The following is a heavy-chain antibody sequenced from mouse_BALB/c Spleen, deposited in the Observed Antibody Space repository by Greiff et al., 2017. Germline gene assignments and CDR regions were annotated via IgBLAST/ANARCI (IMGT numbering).Heavy chain of an antibody. CDR1: GFTFSSFG. CDR3: AGGGSYYFDY. V-gene: IGHV5-17*02. CDR2: ISSGSSTI. J-gene: IGHJ2*01. Sequence: EVMLVESGGGLVQPGGSRKLSCAASGFTFSSFGMHWVRQAPEKGLEWVAYISSGSSTIYYADTVKGRFTISRDNPKNTLFLQMTSLRSEDTAMYYCAGGGSYYFDYWGQGTTLTVSS.